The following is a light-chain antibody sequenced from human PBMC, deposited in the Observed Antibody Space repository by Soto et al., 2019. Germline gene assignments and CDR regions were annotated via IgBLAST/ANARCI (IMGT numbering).Light chain of an antibody. CDR1: QSVSSSY. CDR3: HHYGSSPPRFT. Sequence: EIVLTQSPGTLSLSPGERATLSCRASQSVSSSYLAWYQQKPGQAPRLLIYGASSRATGIPDRFSGSGSGTDFTLTISRLEPEDFAVYYCHHYGSSPPRFTFGPGTKVDIK. J-gene: IGKJ3*01. V-gene: IGKV3-20*01. CDR2: GAS.